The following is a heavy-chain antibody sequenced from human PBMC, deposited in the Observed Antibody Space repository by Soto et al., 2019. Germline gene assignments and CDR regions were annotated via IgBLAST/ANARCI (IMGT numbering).Heavy chain of an antibody. V-gene: IGHV4-31*03. D-gene: IGHD2-2*01. Sequence: QVQLQESGPGLVKPSQTLSLTCTVSGGSISSGGYYWSWLRQHPGKGLEWIGYIYYSGSTYYNPSLKSRVTISVDTSKNQFSLKLSSVTAADTAVYYCARGYPSIVVVPAATRTNWFDPWGQGTLVTVSS. CDR1: GGSISSGGYY. J-gene: IGHJ5*02. CDR2: IYYSGST. CDR3: ARGYPSIVVVPAATRTNWFDP.